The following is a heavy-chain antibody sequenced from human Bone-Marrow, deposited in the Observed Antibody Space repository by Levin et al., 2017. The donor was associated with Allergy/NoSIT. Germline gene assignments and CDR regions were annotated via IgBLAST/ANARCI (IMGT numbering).Heavy chain of an antibody. Sequence: GGSPRLSCEASGFSFSNYAMSWVRQAPGKGLEWVSGISGFGGSADYAGSVKGRFSISRDNSKNTLYLQMISLRAEDTAVYYCAKDRGSTVTTFYMDVWGKGTTVTVSS. D-gene: IGHD4-17*01. CDR2: ISGFGGSA. CDR1: GFSFSNYA. J-gene: IGHJ6*04. CDR3: AKDRGSTVTTFYMDV. V-gene: IGHV3-23*01.